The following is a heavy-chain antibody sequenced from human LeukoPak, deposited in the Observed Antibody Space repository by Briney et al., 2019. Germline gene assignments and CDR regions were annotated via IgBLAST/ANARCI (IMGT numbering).Heavy chain of an antibody. V-gene: IGHV3-23*01. Sequence: GGSLRLSCAASGFTFSSYAMSWVRQAPGKGLEWVSAISCSGGSTYYADSVKGRFTISRDNSKNTLYLQMNSLRAEDTAVYYCAKDNRRAHYFDYWGQGTLVTVSS. CDR3: AKDNRRAHYFDY. J-gene: IGHJ4*02. CDR1: GFTFSSYA. CDR2: ISCSGGST.